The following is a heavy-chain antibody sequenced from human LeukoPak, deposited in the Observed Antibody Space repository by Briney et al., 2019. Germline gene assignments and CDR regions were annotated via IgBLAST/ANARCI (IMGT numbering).Heavy chain of an antibody. D-gene: IGHD5-12*01. J-gene: IGHJ4*02. CDR1: GFTFSDYA. Sequence: GGSLRLSCVASGFTFSDYAMNLIRQAPGKGPEWVSGISASGAGTYYADSVKGRFTISRDKSKSTLYLQMNSLRAEDTAVYYCAKGAYDYIEIAYFDYWGQGSLVTVSS. V-gene: IGHV3-23*01. CDR2: ISASGAGT. CDR3: AKGAYDYIEIAYFDY.